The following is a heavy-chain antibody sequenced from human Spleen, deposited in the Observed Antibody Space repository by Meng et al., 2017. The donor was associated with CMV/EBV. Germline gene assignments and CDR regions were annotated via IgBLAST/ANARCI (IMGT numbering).Heavy chain of an antibody. J-gene: IGHJ2*01. CDR1: DGYF. CDR2: IDNNGSS. Sequence: DGYFWTWIRQRPGEGLEWIGYIDNNGSSYYDPSLEGRITRSLQDTYRNRFSLKLSSVTAADTAVYYCARGRWSTVTYEIFRYFDFWGRGTLVTVSS. V-gene: IGHV4-31*02. CDR3: ARGRWSTVTYEIFRYFDF. D-gene: IGHD4-11*01.